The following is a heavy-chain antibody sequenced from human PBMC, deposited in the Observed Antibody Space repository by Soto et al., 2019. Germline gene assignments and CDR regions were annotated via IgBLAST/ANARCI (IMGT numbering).Heavy chain of an antibody. CDR1: GYSFTSYW. Sequence: GESLKISCKGSGYSFTSYWISWVRQMPGKGLEWMGRIDPSDSYTNYSPSFQGHVTISADKSISTAYLQWSSLKASGTAMYYCARSPIRSYYYDSSGYRFDYWGQGTLVTVSS. V-gene: IGHV5-10-1*01. D-gene: IGHD3-22*01. J-gene: IGHJ4*02. CDR2: IDPSDSYT. CDR3: ARSPIRSYYYDSSGYRFDY.